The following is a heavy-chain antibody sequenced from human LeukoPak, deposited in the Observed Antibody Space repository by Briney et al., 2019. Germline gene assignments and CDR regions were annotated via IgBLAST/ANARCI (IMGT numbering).Heavy chain of an antibody. J-gene: IGHJ6*03. D-gene: IGHD2-2*01. Sequence: SETLSLTCTVSGGSISSYYWSWIRQPPGKGLEWIGYIYYSGSTNYNPSLKSRVTISVDTSKNQFSLKLSSVTAADTAVYYCARDPNVVVPAAKRYYYYYMDVWGKGTTVTVSS. CDR3: ARDPNVVVPAAKRYYYYYMDV. CDR1: GGSISSYY. V-gene: IGHV4-59*01. CDR2: IYYSGST.